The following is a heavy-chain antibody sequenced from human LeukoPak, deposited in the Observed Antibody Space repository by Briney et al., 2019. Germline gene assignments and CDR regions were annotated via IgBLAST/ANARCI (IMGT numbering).Heavy chain of an antibody. V-gene: IGHV5-51*01. D-gene: IGHD6-19*01. CDR3: ARLGSSGPFDY. CDR1: GYNFSNCL. CDR2: IYPGDSDT. J-gene: IGHJ4*02. Sequence: GESLKISCEGSGYNFSNCLIGWVRQMPGKGLEWMGIIYPGDSDTRYGPSFQGQVTISADKSISTAYLQWSSLTASDTATYYCARLGSSGPFDYWGQGTLVTVSS.